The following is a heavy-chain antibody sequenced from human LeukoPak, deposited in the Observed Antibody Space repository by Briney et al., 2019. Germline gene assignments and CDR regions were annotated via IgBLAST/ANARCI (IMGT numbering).Heavy chain of an antibody. V-gene: IGHV4-59*12. J-gene: IGHJ2*01. CDR1: GGSISSYY. CDR2: IYYTGST. D-gene: IGHD6-13*01. CDR3: ARVSSSWYQDWYFDL. Sequence: SETLSLTCTVSGGSISSYYWSWLRQPPGKGLEWIGYIYYTGSTNYNPSLKSRVTMSVDMSKNQFSLKLSSMIAADTAVYYCARVSSSWYQDWYFDLWGRGTLVTVPS.